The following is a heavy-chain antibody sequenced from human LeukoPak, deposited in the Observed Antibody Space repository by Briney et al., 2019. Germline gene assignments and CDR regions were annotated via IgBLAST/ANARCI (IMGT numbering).Heavy chain of an antibody. J-gene: IGHJ4*02. D-gene: IGHD6-19*01. CDR2: LSYRGDT. CDR1: GGSISSSTYY. Sequence: SEPLPLTCTVSGGSISSSTYYLGWFRQPPGKGLEWIGSLSYRGDTYYNPSLRSRLTISVDTSESHFSLNLTALAAADTAVYYCARQVYSGGWYGPFDYWGQGTLVTVSS. V-gene: IGHV4-39*01. CDR3: ARQVYSGGWYGPFDY.